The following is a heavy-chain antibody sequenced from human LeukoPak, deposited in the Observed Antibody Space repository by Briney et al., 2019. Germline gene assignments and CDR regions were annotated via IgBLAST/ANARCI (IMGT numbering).Heavy chain of an antibody. Sequence: LETLSLTCIVSGGSISSDYWTWIRQPAGKGLEWIGLIYTSGTTNYNPSLKSRVTMSVDTSTNQFSLKLTSVTAADTAVYYCARKFDYWGQGRLVTVSS. CDR3: ARKFDY. CDR2: IYTSGTT. J-gene: IGHJ4*02. CDR1: GGSISSDY. V-gene: IGHV4-4*07.